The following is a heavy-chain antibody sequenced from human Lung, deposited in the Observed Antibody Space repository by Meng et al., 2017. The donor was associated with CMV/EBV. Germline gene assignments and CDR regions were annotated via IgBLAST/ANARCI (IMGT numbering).Heavy chain of an antibody. D-gene: IGHD5-12*01. CDR1: GGTFSNYA. J-gene: IGHJ6*02. CDR3: ARDPRVTTTSELNYYGMDV. CDR2: IIPIPGIP. Sequence: SVXVSXKASGGTFSNYAISWVRQAPGQGLEWMGGIIPIPGIPNYAQKFQGRVTITADKSTSTVYMELSSLRSEDTAVYYCARDPRVTTTSELNYYGMDVWGQGXTVTASS. V-gene: IGHV1-69*10.